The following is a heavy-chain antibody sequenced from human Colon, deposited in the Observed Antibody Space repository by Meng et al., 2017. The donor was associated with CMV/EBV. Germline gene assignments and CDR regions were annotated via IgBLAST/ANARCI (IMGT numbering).Heavy chain of an antibody. J-gene: IGHJ6*02. CDR2: IYKRGTT. CDR3: ARQRRRINLLKGNEADFYADMDV. D-gene: IGHD2/OR15-2a*01. CDR1: GVSMSLYY. Sequence: SETLSLTCSVSGVSMSLYYWSWIRQAPGKGLEWIGHIYKRGTTKYHPSLERRVTISADTSNNQLSLKLSSVTAADTAVYYCARQRRRINLLKGNEADFYADMDVWGQGTTVTVSS. V-gene: IGHV4-59*08.